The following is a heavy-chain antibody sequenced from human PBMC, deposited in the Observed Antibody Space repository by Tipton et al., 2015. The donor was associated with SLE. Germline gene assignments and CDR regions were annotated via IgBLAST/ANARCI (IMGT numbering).Heavy chain of an antibody. J-gene: IGHJ2*01. CDR1: VWSLSGYY. D-gene: IGHD4-11*01. V-gene: IGHV4-34*01. Sequence: TLSLTCTVFVWSLSGYYWAWLRQSPGKGLGWIGEISYDGGANYNPSLESRGTISLETSKNQFSLKLTSVTAADTAVYYCAREFLNPVTTVHYYFDLWGRGTLVTVSS. CDR3: AREFLNPVTTVHYYFDL. CDR2: ISYDGGA.